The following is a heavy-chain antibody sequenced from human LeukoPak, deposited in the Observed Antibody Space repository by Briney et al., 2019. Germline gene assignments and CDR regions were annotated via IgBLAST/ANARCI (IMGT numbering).Heavy chain of an antibody. CDR3: ARAVLAGYSSGAHAFDI. V-gene: IGHV4-61*02. CDR2: FYTSGSTT. D-gene: IGHD6-19*01. J-gene: IGHJ3*02. CDR1: VVSIASGTYY. Sequence: PSQTLSLTCTVSVVSIASGTYYWTWIRQPAGNGLEWIGLFYTSGSTTNYNPSLKSRVTMSVDTSKNQFSLKLSSVTAADTAVYYCARAVLAGYSSGAHAFDIWGQGTMVTVSS.